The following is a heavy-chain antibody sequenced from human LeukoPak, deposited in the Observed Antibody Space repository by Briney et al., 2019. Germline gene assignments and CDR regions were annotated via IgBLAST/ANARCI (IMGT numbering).Heavy chain of an antibody. CDR1: GFTFSSFA. Sequence: PGGSLRLSCSASGFTFSSFAMHWVRQAPGKGLEYVAAISRNGDSTYYADSVKGRFTISRDNSKNTLYLQMSSLRAEDTAVYLCVKDLRSDFMGVLSRYLSYWGQGTLVTVSS. D-gene: IGHD2/OR15-2a*01. CDR2: ISRNGDST. J-gene: IGHJ4*02. V-gene: IGHV3-64D*09. CDR3: VKDLRSDFMGVLSRYLSY.